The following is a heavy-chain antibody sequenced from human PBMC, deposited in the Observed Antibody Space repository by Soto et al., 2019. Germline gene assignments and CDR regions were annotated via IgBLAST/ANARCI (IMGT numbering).Heavy chain of an antibody. J-gene: IGHJ5*02. CDR1: GGSISSGDYH. CDR3: ARDGGTNCYGGWFDP. D-gene: IGHD2-2*01. CDR2: IYYSGST. V-gene: IGHV4-30-4*01. Sequence: SETLSLTCTVSGGSISSGDYHWSWIRQPPGKGLEWIGYIYYSGSTYYNPSLKSRVTISGDTSKDQFSLNLKSVTAADTAVYYCARDGGTNCYGGWFDPWGQGTLVTVSS.